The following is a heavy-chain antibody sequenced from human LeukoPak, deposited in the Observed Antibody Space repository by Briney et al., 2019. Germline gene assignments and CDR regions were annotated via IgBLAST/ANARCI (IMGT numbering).Heavy chain of an antibody. CDR2: VYYTGST. CDR1: GGSISSYY. D-gene: IGHD4-17*01. Sequence: SETLSLTRTVSGGSISSYYWSWVRQPPGKGLEWIGFVYYTGSTNYSPSLKSRVTILVDTSKNQFSLKLNSVTAADTAVYYCASPIYGDYTENGFDIWGQGTMVTVSS. V-gene: IGHV4-59*12. J-gene: IGHJ3*02. CDR3: ASPIYGDYTENGFDI.